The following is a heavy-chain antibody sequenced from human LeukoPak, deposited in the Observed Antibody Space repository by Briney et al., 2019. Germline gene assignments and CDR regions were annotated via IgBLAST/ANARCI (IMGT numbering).Heavy chain of an antibody. CDR1: GGSISSSSYY. CDR3: ARLYSGVYRSYNYNLDV. Sequence: SETLSLTCTVSGGSISSSSYYWGWIRQPPEKGLEWIGSIFYSGSTYYNPSLKSRVTMSVDTSKNQFSLKLSSVTAADTAMYYCARLYSGVYRSYNYNLDVWGKGTTVTISS. D-gene: IGHD3-16*02. V-gene: IGHV4-39*01. CDR2: IFYSGST. J-gene: IGHJ6*03.